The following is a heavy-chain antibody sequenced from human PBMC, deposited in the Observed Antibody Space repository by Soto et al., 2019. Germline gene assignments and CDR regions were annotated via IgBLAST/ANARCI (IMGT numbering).Heavy chain of an antibody. D-gene: IGHD6-6*01. CDR1: GYSFASYW. Sequence: GESLKISCQGSGYSFASYWIGWVRQMPGKDLEWMGIIYPGDSDTRYSPSFQGQVTISADKSLRTAYLQWTSLKAPDTALYYCARTRSFTLGFYYDGMDVWGQGTTVTVSS. CDR3: ARTRSFTLGFYYDGMDV. V-gene: IGHV5-51*01. CDR2: IYPGDSDT. J-gene: IGHJ6*02.